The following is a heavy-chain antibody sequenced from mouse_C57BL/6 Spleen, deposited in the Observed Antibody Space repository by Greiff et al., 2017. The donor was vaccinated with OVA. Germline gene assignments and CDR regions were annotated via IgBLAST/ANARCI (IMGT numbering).Heavy chain of an antibody. CDR2: IDPSDSYT. D-gene: IGHD1-2*01. V-gene: IGHV1-50*01. CDR1: GYTFTSYW. CDR3: ARNGGITTGGDY. J-gene: IGHJ2*01. Sequence: QVQLKQPGAELVKPGASVKLSCKASGYTFTSYWMQWVKQRPGQGLEWIGEIDPSDSYTNYNQKFKGKATLTVDTSSSTAYMQLSSLTSEDSAVYYCARNGGITTGGDYWGQGTTLTVSS.